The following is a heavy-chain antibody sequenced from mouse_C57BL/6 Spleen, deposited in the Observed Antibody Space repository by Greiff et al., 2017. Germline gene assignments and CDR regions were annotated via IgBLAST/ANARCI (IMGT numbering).Heavy chain of an antibody. J-gene: IGHJ4*01. V-gene: IGHV1-82*01. CDR1: GYAFSSSW. D-gene: IGHD2-2*01. Sequence: QVQLKESGPELVKPGASVKISCKASGYAFSSSWMNWVKQRPGKGLEWIGRIYPGDGDTNYNGKFKGKATLTADKSSSTAYMQLSSLTSEDSAVYFCARGGGYDGEFYAMDYWGQGTSVTVSS. CDR3: ARGGGYDGEFYAMDY. CDR2: IYPGDGDT.